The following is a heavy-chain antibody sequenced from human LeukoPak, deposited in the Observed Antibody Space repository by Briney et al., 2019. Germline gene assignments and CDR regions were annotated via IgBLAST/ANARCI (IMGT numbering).Heavy chain of an antibody. CDR1: GGSISSYY. Sequence: SETLSLTCTVSGGSISSYYWGWIRQPPGKGLEWIGSIYYSGSTYYNPSLKSRVTISVDTSKNQFSLKLSSVTAADTAVYYCARHQSVYVGGAFDIWGQGTMVTVSS. D-gene: IGHD3-10*01. CDR3: ARHQSVYVGGAFDI. V-gene: IGHV4-39*01. CDR2: IYYSGST. J-gene: IGHJ3*02.